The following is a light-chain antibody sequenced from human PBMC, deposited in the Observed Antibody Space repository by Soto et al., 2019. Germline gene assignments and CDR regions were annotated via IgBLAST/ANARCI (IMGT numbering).Light chain of an antibody. CDR2: DIF. J-gene: IGKJ4*01. V-gene: IGKV3D-15*01. CDR1: QSVGSH. CDR3: QQYNSWPLT. Sequence: RLMIPSPGTPSVSHGKRATLYFMASQSVGSHLAWYQQKPGKAPRLVIYDIFTRATGVPTRISGSGSGTEFTLTISSLQSEDFAVYYCQQYNSWPLTFAGGTKVDIK.